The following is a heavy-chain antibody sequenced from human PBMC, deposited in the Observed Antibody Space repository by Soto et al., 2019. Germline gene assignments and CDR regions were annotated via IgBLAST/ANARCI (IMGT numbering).Heavy chain of an antibody. CDR2: ISSSGSTI. J-gene: IGHJ6*02. CDR3: AREGTVGATYYYYGMDV. V-gene: IGHV3-11*01. D-gene: IGHD1-26*01. CDR1: LFTFSDYY. Sequence: SRAASLFTFSDYYMSWIRQAPGKGLEWVSYISSSGSTIYYADSVEGRFTISRDNTKNSLYLQMNSLRAEDTAVYYCAREGTVGATYYYYGMDVWGQGTTVTVSS.